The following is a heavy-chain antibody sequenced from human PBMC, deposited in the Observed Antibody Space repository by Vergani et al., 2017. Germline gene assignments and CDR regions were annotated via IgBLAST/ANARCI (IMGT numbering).Heavy chain of an antibody. Sequence: QVQLVESGGGVVQPGRSLRLSCAASGFTFSSYAMHWVRQAPGKGLEWVAVISYDGSNKYYADSVKGRFTISRDNSKNTLYLQMNSLRAEDTAVYYCARVPAARPPPAYYFDYWGQGTLVTGSS. V-gene: IGHV3-30-3*01. D-gene: IGHD6-6*01. CDR3: ARVPAARPPPAYYFDY. CDR1: GFTFSSYA. J-gene: IGHJ4*02. CDR2: ISYDGSNK.